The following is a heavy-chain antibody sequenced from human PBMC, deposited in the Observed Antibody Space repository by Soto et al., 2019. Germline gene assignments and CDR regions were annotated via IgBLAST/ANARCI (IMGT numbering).Heavy chain of an antibody. CDR3: VGARYGGVGANSSES. CDR1: GGSMSSYY. V-gene: IGHV4-59*03. D-gene: IGHD1-26*01. Sequence: SETLSLTCTVAGGSMSSYYWTWIRQPPGKGLEWIGFIHYGGGTVYNPALRSRVTVTVETSKKQFCLKLSSVTAADTAVYYRVGARYGGVGANSSESWGEGALVTVSA. J-gene: IGHJ4*02. CDR2: IHYGGGT.